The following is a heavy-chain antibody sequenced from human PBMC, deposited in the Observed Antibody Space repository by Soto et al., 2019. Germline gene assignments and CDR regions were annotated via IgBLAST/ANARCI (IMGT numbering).Heavy chain of an antibody. CDR2: IWYDGSNK. Sequence: GGSLRLSCAASGFTFSSYGMHWVRQAPGKGLEWVAVIWYDGSNKYYADSVKGRFTISRGNSKNTLYLQMNSLRAEDTAVYYCAGTTSHHWHYMDVLGKGTTVTVSS. CDR3: AGTTSHHWHYMDV. D-gene: IGHD1-7*01. CDR1: GFTFSSYG. V-gene: IGHV3-33*01. J-gene: IGHJ6*03.